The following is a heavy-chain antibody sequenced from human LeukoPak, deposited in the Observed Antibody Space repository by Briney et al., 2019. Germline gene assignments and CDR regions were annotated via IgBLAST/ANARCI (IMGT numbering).Heavy chain of an antibody. D-gene: IGHD3-16*01. V-gene: IGHV4-39*07. CDR1: GGSISSSSYY. J-gene: IGHJ4*02. Sequence: SETLSLTCTVSGGSISSSSYYWGWIRQPPGKGLEWIGSIYYSGSTYYNPSLKSRVTISVDTSKNQFSLKLSSATAADTAVYYCARDTKGGADYWGQGTLVTVSS. CDR3: ARDTKGGADY. CDR2: IYYSGST.